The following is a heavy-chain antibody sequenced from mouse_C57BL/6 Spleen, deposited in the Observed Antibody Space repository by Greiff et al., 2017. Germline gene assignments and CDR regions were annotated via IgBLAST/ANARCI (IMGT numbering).Heavy chain of an antibody. CDR2: INPSSGYT. CDR3: AGEDGYGYYFDY. CDR1: GYTFTSYW. V-gene: IGHV1-7*01. Sequence: VQLQQSGAELVKPGASVKLSCKASGYTFTSYWMHWVKQRPGQGLEWIGYINPSSGYTKYNQKFKDKATLTAAKSSSTAYMQLSSLTYEDSAVYYCAGEDGYGYYFDYWGQGTTLTVSS. J-gene: IGHJ2*01. D-gene: IGHD2-2*01.